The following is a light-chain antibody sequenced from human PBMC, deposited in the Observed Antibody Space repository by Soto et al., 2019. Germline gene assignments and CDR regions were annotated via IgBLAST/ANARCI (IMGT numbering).Light chain of an antibody. J-gene: IGLJ3*02. CDR3: WSYTTSDMWV. CDR1: NSDIGNYNL. V-gene: IGLV2-11*01. Sequence: QLVLTQPRSVSGSPGQSVSISCTGTNSDIGNYNLVSWYQQPPGKAPKLIISAVSRRPSGVPDRFSGSKSGNTASLTISGLQADDEADYYCWSYTTSDMWVFGGGTKVTVL. CDR2: AVS.